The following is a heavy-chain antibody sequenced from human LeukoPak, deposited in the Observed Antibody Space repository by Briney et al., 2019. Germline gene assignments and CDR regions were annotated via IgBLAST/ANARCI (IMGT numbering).Heavy chain of an antibody. D-gene: IGHD1-26*01. CDR1: GFTFSSYS. J-gene: IGHJ4*02. Sequence: GGSLRLSCAASGFTFSSYSMNWVRQAPGKGLEWVSYISSSSSTIYYADSVKGRFTISRDNAQNSLYLQMNSLRAEDTAIYYCVRDRGTYRPIDNWGQGTLVTVSS. V-gene: IGHV3-48*04. CDR3: VRDRGTYRPIDN. CDR2: ISSSSSTI.